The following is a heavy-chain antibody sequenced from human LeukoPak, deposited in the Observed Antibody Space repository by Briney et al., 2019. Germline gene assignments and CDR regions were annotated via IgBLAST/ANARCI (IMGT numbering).Heavy chain of an antibody. D-gene: IGHD6-19*01. Sequence: SETLSLTCNVSGGSTSNRSYYWGWIRQPPGKRLEWIGSIYYSGNTYYNPSLKRRVTRSGHTSNNQFSLKRSSVTAQDTTVYYGARRQSNGWHTGFQPWGQGTLVALSS. CDR3: ARRQSNGWHTGFQP. V-gene: IGHV4-39*01. CDR2: IYYSGNT. CDR1: GGSTSNRSYY. J-gene: IGHJ5*02.